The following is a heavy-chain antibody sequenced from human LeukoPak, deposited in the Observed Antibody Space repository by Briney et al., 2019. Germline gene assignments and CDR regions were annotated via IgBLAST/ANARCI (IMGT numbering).Heavy chain of an antibody. Sequence: GGSLRLSCAASGFTFSDSWMSWVRQAPGKGLVWVSRINSDGSSTSYADSVKGRFTISRDNAKNTLYLQMNSLRAEDTAVYYCARGDYYGSGSYHDLYYFDYWGQGTLVTVSS. D-gene: IGHD3-10*01. CDR3: ARGDYYGSGSYHDLYYFDY. J-gene: IGHJ4*02. CDR2: INSDGSST. CDR1: GFTFSDSW. V-gene: IGHV3-74*01.